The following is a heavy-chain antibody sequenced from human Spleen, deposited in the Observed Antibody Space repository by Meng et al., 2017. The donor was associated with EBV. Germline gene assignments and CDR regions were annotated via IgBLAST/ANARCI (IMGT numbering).Heavy chain of an antibody. CDR1: GCTFSNAW. J-gene: IGHJ4*01. Sequence: EVQLVESGGGLVKPGGSLRLCCAASGCTFSNAWMSWVRQAPGKGLEWVGRIKSKTDGGTTDYAASVKGRFTISRDDSKNTLYLQMNSLKADDTAVYYCTTEGYYDSTSHPLCDYRGHGTMVTVSA. CDR2: IKSKTDGGTT. CDR3: TTEGYYDSTSHPLCDY. V-gene: IGHV3-15*01. D-gene: IGHD3-22*01.